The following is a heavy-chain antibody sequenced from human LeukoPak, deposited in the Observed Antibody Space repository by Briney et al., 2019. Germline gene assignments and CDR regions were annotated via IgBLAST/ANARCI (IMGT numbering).Heavy chain of an antibody. CDR2: ISSSSSTI. CDR3: ARLFRGLYDILTGPRGDDAFDI. V-gene: IGHV3-48*02. CDR1: GFTFSSYS. D-gene: IGHD3-9*01. Sequence: GGSLRLSCAASGFTFSSYSMNWVRQAPGKGLEWVSYISSSSSTIYYADSVKGRFTISRDNAKNSLYLQMNSLRDEDTAVYYCARLFRGLYDILTGPRGDDAFDIWGQGTMVTVSS. J-gene: IGHJ3*02.